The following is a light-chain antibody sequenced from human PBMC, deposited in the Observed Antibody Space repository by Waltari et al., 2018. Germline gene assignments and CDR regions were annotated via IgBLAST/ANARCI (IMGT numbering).Light chain of an antibody. Sequence: DIQMSQSQSSLSASVGDRVTITCRASQGISSYLNWYQQKPGKAPKLLIYSANSLASGVPSRFSGSGSGTEFTLTISSLQPEDFATYYCQQGNSYPFTFGPGTKLDIK. CDR3: QQGNSYPFT. CDR1: QGISSY. J-gene: IGKJ3*01. CDR2: SAN. V-gene: IGKV1-17*01.